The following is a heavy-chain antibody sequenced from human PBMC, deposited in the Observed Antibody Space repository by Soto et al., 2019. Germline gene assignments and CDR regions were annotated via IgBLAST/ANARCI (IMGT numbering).Heavy chain of an antibody. D-gene: IGHD2-21*02. V-gene: IGHV3-30*04. J-gene: IGHJ4*02. CDR2: FSHDGRNT. Sequence: AGGSLRLSCAASGITFSNYAMHWVRQAPGKGLEWVAVFSHDGRNTYYADSLKGRFTISRDNSKNTLYLQMNSLRAEDTAVYYCAKDQGRYCGGDCYSDYWGQGTLVTVS. CDR1: GITFSNYA. CDR3: AKDQGRYCGGDCYSDY.